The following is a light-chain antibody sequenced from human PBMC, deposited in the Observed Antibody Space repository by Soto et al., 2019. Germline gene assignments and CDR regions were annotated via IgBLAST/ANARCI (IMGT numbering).Light chain of an antibody. J-gene: IGLJ1*01. Sequence: QFVLTQPPSASGTPGQRVTISCSGSSSNIGSNYVYWYQQLPGTAPKLLIYRNNQRPSGVPDRFSGSKSGNTASLTVSGLQAEDEADYYCSSYAGSSNVFGTGTKLTVL. CDR1: SSNIGSNY. CDR2: RNN. CDR3: SSYAGSSNV. V-gene: IGLV1-47*01.